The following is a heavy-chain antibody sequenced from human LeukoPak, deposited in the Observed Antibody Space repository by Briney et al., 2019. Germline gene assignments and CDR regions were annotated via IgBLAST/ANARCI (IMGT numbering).Heavy chain of an antibody. J-gene: IGHJ4*02. CDR1: GGSISSYY. Sequence: SETLSLTCTVSGGSISSYYWSWIRQPAGKGLQWIGRIYTSGSTNYNPSLKSRVTMSVDTSKNQFSLKLSSVTAADTAVYYCARSVGYCSGGSCLDFDYWGQGTLVTVSS. V-gene: IGHV4-4*07. CDR2: IYTSGST. D-gene: IGHD2-15*01. CDR3: ARSVGYCSGGSCLDFDY.